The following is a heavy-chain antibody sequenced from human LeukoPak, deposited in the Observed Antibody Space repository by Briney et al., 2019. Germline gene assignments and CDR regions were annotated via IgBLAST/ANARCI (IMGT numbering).Heavy chain of an antibody. D-gene: IGHD5-12*01. Sequence: ASVKVSCKASGYIFTDYYMHWVRQAPGQELGWMGRNNPNSGGTNYAQKFQGRVTMTRDTSISTAYTELSSLRSEDTAVYYCARDIAITGVDYWGQGTLVTVSS. CDR3: ARDIAITGVDY. V-gene: IGHV1/OR15-1*02. CDR2: NNPNSGGT. CDR1: GYIFTDYY. J-gene: IGHJ4*02.